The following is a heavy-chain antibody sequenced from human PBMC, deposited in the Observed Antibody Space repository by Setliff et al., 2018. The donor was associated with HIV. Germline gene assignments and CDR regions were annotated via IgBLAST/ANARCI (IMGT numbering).Heavy chain of an antibody. Sequence: GGSLRLSCAASGFTFSSYAMSWVRQAPGKGLEWVSAISGSGGSTYYADSVKGRFTISRDKSKNTLYLQLNSLRAEDTAVYYCAKHECSGGCYYYMDVWGKGIMVTVSS. V-gene: IGHV3-23*01. CDR2: ISGSGGST. CDR1: GFTFSSYA. D-gene: IGHD2-15*01. CDR3: AKHECSGGCYYYMDV. J-gene: IGHJ6*03.